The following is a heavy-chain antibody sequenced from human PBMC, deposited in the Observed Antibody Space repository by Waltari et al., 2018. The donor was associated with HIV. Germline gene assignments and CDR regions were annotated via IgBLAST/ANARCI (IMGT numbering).Heavy chain of an antibody. CDR3: ARGVVGGYDLGNNWFDP. CDR2: LYTSGST. CDR1: AGPIRSGSYP. J-gene: IGHJ5*02. V-gene: IGHV4-61*02. Sequence: QLQESGPGLVKPSQTLSLTCPVPAGPIRSGSYPWTWIRPPAGKGLAWIGRLYTSGSTDYNPSLKSRATISGDTSKNQFSLKLSSVTAADTAVYYCARGVVGGYDLGNNWFDPWGQGTLVTVSS. D-gene: IGHD5-12*01.